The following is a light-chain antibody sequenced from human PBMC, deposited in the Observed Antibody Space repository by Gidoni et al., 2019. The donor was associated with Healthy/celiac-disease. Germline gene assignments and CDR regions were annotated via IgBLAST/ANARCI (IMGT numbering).Light chain of an antibody. V-gene: IGLV3-1*01. CDR2: QDS. CDR1: KLGDKY. CDR3: QAWDSSTVV. J-gene: IGLJ2*01. Sequence: SYELTQPPSVSVSPGQTASITCSGDKLGDKYACWYQQKPGQSPVLVIYQDSKRPSGIPARFSGSNSGNTAPLTISGTQAMDEADYSCQAWDSSTVVFGGGTKLTVL.